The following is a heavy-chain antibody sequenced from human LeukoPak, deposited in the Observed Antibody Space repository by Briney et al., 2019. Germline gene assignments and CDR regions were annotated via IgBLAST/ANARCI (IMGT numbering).Heavy chain of an antibody. CDR1: GGSISSGGYY. CDR3: ARRVGATDYFDY. CDR2: IYYSGST. D-gene: IGHD1-26*01. J-gene: IGHJ4*02. Sequence: SETLSLTCTVSGGSISSGGYYWSWIRQHPGKGLEWIGYIYYSGSTYYNPSLKSRVTISVDTSQNQLSLNLSSVTAADTAVYYCARRVGATDYFDYWGQGTLVTVSS. V-gene: IGHV4-31*03.